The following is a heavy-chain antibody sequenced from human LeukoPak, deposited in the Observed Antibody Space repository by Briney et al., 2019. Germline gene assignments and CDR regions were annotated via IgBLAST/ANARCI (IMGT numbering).Heavy chain of an antibody. D-gene: IGHD5-18*01. CDR1: GFTFSSYA. Sequence: PGGSLRLSCSASGFTFSSYAMHWVRQAPGKGLEYVSAISSSGGRTYYADSVRGRFTISRDNSKNTLYLQMSSLRAEDTAVYYCARDGYSYGFFDYWGQGTLVTVSS. CDR3: ARDGYSYGFFDY. V-gene: IGHV3-64*04. J-gene: IGHJ4*02. CDR2: ISSSGGRT.